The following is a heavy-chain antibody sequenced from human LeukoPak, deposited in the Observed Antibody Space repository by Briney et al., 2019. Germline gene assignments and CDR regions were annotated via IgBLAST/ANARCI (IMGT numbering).Heavy chain of an antibody. CDR3: AREVTHCSSTSCYWFDP. Sequence: ASVKVSCKASGYTFTGYYIHWVRQAPGQGLEWMGWINPNSGGTNYAQKFQGRVTMTRDTSISTAYMELSRLRSDDTAVYYCAREVTHCSSTSCYWFDPWGQGTLVTVSS. J-gene: IGHJ5*02. D-gene: IGHD2-2*01. CDR2: INPNSGGT. V-gene: IGHV1-2*02. CDR1: GYTFTGYY.